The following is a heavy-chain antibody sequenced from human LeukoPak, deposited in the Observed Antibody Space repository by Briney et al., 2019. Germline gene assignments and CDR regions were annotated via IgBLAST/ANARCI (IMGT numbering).Heavy chain of an antibody. CDR2: ISSSSYI. CDR3: ARESRYYYYGMDV. CDR1: GFTFSSYS. Sequence: GGSLRLSCAASGFTFSSYSMNWVRQAPGKGLEWVSSISSSSYIYYADSVKGRFTISRDNAKNSLYLQMNSLRDEDTAVYYCARESRYYYYGMDVWGQGTTVTVSS. J-gene: IGHJ6*02. V-gene: IGHV3-21*01.